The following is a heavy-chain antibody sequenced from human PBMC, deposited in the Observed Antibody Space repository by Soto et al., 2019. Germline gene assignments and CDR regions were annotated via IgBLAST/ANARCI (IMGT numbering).Heavy chain of an antibody. Sequence: EVQLVESGGGLVQPGGSLRLSCAASGFTFSSYSMNWVRQAPGKGLEWVSYISSSSSYIYYADSVKGRFTISRDNAKNSLYLQMNSLRAEDTAVYYCASIAAAGTGVWGFDPWGQGTLVTVSS. D-gene: IGHD6-13*01. CDR2: ISSSSSYI. CDR3: ASIAAAGTGVWGFDP. V-gene: IGHV3-21*05. CDR1: GFTFSSYS. J-gene: IGHJ5*02.